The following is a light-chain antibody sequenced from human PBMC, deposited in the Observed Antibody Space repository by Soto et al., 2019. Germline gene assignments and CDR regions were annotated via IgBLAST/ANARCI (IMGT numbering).Light chain of an antibody. J-gene: IGLJ2*01. CDR2: INT. V-gene: IGLV1-44*01. CDR3: ATWDDSLSGLV. CDR1: RSNIGGNT. Sequence: QSVLTQSPSTSGTPGQRVTISCSGSRSNIGGNTVDWYQHHPGTAPKLLIYINTQRPSGVPYRFSGSTSGTSASLVTSGLLSEDEADYYCATWDDSLSGLVFGGGTKLTVL.